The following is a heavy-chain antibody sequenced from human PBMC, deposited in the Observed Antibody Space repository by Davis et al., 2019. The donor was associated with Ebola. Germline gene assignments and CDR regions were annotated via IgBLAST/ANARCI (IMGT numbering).Heavy chain of an antibody. Sequence: GESLKISCSASGFTFSSYGMHWVRQAPGKGLEWVAFIRYDGTNKYYADSVKGRFTISRDNSKNTLYMQMNSLRAEDTAVYYCAKDRGGADYLDYWGQGTLVTVSS. CDR3: AKDRGGADYLDY. CDR2: IRYDGTNK. J-gene: IGHJ4*02. V-gene: IGHV3-30*02. CDR1: GFTFSSYG. D-gene: IGHD3-10*01.